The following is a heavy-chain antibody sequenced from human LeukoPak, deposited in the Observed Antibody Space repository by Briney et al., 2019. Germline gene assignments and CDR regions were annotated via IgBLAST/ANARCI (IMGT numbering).Heavy chain of an antibody. CDR1: AFTFSSYA. J-gene: IGHJ5*02. Sequence: PGGSLRLSCAASAFTFSSYAMSWVRQAPGKGLEWVSGISGSGGSTYCPDSVKDRFTISRDNSKNTLYLQMNSLRAEDTAVYYCARVYSGNYYWFDPWGQETLVTVSS. D-gene: IGHD1-26*01. V-gene: IGHV3-23*01. CDR2: ISGSGGST. CDR3: ARVYSGNYYWFDP.